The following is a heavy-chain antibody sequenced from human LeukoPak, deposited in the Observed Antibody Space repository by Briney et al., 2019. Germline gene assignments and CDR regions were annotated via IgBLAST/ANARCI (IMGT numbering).Heavy chain of an antibody. CDR2: IYYSGST. CDR1: GGSISSSSYY. CDR3: ARYVVVTAYYFDY. D-gene: IGHD2-21*02. J-gene: IGHJ4*02. Sequence: SETLSLTCTVSGGSISSSSYYWGWIRQPPGKGLVWIGSIYYSGSTYYNPSLKSRVTICVDTSKNQFSLKLSAVTAAYTAVYYCARYVVVTAYYFDYWGQGTLVTVSS. V-gene: IGHV4-39*01.